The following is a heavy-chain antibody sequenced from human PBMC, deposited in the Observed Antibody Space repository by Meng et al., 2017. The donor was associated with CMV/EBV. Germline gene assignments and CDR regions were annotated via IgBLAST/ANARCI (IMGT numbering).Heavy chain of an antibody. V-gene: IGHV4-30-4*08. D-gene: IGHD3-3*01. Sequence: RQAAGPGLVNPSQTLSLTCTVSGGSISSGDYYWSWIRQPPGKGLEWIGYIYYSGSTYYNPSLKSRVTISVDTSKNQFSLKLSSVTAADTAVYYCARDNRRGGVDYWGQGTLVTVSS. CDR3: ARDNRRGGVDY. CDR1: GGSISSGDYY. CDR2: IYYSGST. J-gene: IGHJ4*02.